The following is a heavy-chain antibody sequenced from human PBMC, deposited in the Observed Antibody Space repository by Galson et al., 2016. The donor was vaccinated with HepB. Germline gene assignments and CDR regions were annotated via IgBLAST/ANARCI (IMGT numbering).Heavy chain of an antibody. D-gene: IGHD2-2*01. CDR3: AHKRPDAGAFDY. Sequence: PALVKPTQTLTLTCTFSGFSLRTSGVGVGWIRQPPGKALEWLALIYWDDDKRYCPSLKSRLTITKDTFKNQVVLKMTNTDPVDTGTYYCAHKRPDAGAFDYWGQGTLVTVSS. CDR1: GFSLRTSGVG. V-gene: IGHV2-5*02. CDR2: IYWDDDK. J-gene: IGHJ4*02.